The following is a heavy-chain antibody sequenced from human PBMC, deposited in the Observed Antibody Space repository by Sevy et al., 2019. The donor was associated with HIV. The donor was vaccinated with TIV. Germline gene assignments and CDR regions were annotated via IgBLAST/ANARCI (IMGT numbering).Heavy chain of an antibody. CDR2: INPNSGGK. D-gene: IGHD3-3*01. Sequence: ASVKVSCKASGYTFTGYYMHWVRQAPGQGLEWMGWINPNSGGKNYAQKFQGRVTMTRDTSISTAYMELGRLRSDYTAVYYCAQISKDDAFDIWGQGTMVTVSS. V-gene: IGHV1-2*02. J-gene: IGHJ3*02. CDR1: GYTFTGYY. CDR3: AQISKDDAFDI.